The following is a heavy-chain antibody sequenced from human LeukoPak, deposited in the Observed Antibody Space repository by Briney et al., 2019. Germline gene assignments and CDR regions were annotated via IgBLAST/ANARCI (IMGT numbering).Heavy chain of an antibody. V-gene: IGHV3-30*02. D-gene: IGHD1-26*01. CDR3: AKDGDTMSGTYYYDMGV. J-gene: IGHJ6*03. Sequence: PGGSLRLSCAASGFTFSSYGMHWVRQAPGKGLEWVAFIRYDGSNKYYADSVKGRFTISRDNSKNTLYLQMNSLRGEDTAVYYCAKDGDTMSGTYYYDMGVWGKGTTVTIS. CDR2: IRYDGSNK. CDR1: GFTFSSYG.